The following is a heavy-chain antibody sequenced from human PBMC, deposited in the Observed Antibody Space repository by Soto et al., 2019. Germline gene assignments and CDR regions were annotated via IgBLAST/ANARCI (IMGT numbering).Heavy chain of an antibody. Sequence: PGGSLSLSCAASGFTFSGYAMSWVRQAPGKGLEWVSSITASGDSTYYADFVKGRFTISRDNSKNTLFLQLNILGLDDTAVYFCVEPGAYWTRWGQGTLVTVSS. CDR3: VEPGAYWTR. V-gene: IGHV3-23*01. CDR1: GFTFSGYA. D-gene: IGHD1-1*01. J-gene: IGHJ4*02. CDR2: ITASGDST.